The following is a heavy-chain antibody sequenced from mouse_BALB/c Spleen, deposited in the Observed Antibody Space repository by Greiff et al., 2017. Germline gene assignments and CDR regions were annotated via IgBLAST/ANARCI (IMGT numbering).Heavy chain of an antibody. V-gene: IGHV1-87*01. CDR1: GYTFTSYW. CDR3: ARNDYDEYYAMDY. J-gene: IGHJ4*01. D-gene: IGHD2-4*01. Sequence: QLQRSGAELARPGASVKLSCKASGYTFTSYWMQWVKQRPGQGLEWIGAIYPGDGDTRYTQKFKGKATLTADKSSSTAYMQLSSLASEDSAVYDCARNDYDEYYAMDYWGQGTSVTVSS. CDR2: IYPGDGDT.